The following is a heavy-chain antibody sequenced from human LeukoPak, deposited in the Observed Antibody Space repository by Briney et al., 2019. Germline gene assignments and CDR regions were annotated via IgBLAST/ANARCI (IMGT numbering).Heavy chain of an antibody. J-gene: IGHJ4*02. V-gene: IGHV5-51*01. CDR1: GYSFTSYW. Sequence: GESLKISCKGSGYSFTSYWIGWVRQMPGKGLEWMGIIYPGDSDTRYSPSFQGQVTISADKSISTAYLQWSSLKASDTAMYYCARLWYYDSSGRGGSGYFDYWGQGTLVTVPS. CDR3: ARLWYYDSSGRGGSGYFDY. D-gene: IGHD3-22*01. CDR2: IYPGDSDT.